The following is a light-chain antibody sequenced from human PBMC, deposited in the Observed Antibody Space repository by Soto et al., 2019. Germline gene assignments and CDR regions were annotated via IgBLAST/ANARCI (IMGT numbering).Light chain of an antibody. CDR3: HQRSNWPLT. CDR2: DAS. CDR1: QSVSSY. J-gene: IGKJ4*01. Sequence: EIVLTQSPATLSLSPGERATLSCRASQSVSSYLAWYQQKPGQAPRLLIYDASNRATGIPARFSGSGSGTDFTLTIISLEPEAFAVYYCHQRSNWPLTFGGGTKVEIK. V-gene: IGKV3-11*01.